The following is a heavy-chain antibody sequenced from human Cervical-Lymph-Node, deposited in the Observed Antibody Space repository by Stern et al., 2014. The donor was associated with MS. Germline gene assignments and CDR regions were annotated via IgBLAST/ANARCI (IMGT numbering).Heavy chain of an antibody. CDR3: ATASPGSSWYHPDY. Sequence: VQLEESGGGVVQPGRSLRLSCAASGFTFSSYGMHWVRQAPGKGLEWVAVISYDGTMNYYADSMKGRFTISRDNSKNTLYLQLNGLRIEDTAVYYCATASPGSSWYHPDYWGQGTLVSVSS. V-gene: IGHV3-30*03. CDR1: GFTFSSYG. D-gene: IGHD6-13*01. CDR2: ISYDGTMN. J-gene: IGHJ4*02.